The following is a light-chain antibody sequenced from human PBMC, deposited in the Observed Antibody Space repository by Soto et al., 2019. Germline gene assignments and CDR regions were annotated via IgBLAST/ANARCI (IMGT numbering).Light chain of an antibody. CDR3: HQSYSTPPVT. Sequence: DIQMTQSPSSLSASVGDRVTITCRASQSISSYLNWYQQKPGKAPKLLIYAASSLQSGVPSRFSGSGSGTDFNLIISSLQHEDFATYYCHQSYSTPPVTFGGGTKVEIK. J-gene: IGKJ4*01. CDR1: QSISSY. CDR2: AAS. V-gene: IGKV1-39*01.